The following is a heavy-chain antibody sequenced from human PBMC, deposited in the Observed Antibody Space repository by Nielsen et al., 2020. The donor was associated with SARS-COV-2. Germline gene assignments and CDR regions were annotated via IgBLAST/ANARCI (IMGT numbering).Heavy chain of an antibody. J-gene: IGHJ4*02. V-gene: IGHV3-30*18. CDR1: GFTFSSYG. Sequence: GGSLRLSCAASGFTFSSYGMHWVRQAPGKGLEWVAVISYDGSNKYYADSVKGRFTISRDNAKNSLYLQMNSLRAEDTALYYCAKLPEVYYDSSGGGDYWGQGTLVTVSS. CDR3: AKLPEVYYDSSGGGDY. CDR2: ISYDGSNK. D-gene: IGHD3-22*01.